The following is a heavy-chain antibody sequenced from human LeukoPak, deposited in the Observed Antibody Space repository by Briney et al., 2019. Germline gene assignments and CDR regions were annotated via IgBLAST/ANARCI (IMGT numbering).Heavy chain of an antibody. J-gene: IGHJ4*02. V-gene: IGHV3-30*04. D-gene: IGHD1-26*01. CDR2: VAHDEKTI. CDR1: GFTFTGHS. CDR3: AREKQSGGTPFDY. Sequence: GSLRLSCVASGFTFTGHSMHWVRQAPGQGPEWVAVVAHDEKTIFYADSLKGRFTVSRDNSKNTVYLQMNSLRDEDTAVYYCAREKQSGGTPFDYWGQGSLVTVSS.